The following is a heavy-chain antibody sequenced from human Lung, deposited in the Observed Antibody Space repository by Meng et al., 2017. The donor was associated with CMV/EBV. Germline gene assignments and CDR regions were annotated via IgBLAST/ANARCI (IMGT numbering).Heavy chain of an antibody. Sequence: GSXRLSCVVSGGSISSSKWWSWVRQPPGKGLEWIGAIHHSGTTNYNTSLKSRVTMSVDRSKNHFSLSLTSVTAADTAVYFCARADSSYFDVSAYYPDAFDIWXQGTXVTVSS. D-gene: IGHD3-22*01. V-gene: IGHV4-4*01. CDR3: ARADSSYFDVSAYYPDAFDI. J-gene: IGHJ3*02. CDR1: GGSISSSKW. CDR2: IHHSGTT.